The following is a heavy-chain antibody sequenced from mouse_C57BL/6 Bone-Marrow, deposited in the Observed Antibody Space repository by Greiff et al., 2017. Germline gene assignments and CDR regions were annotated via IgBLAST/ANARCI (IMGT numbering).Heavy chain of an antibody. D-gene: IGHD1-1*01. Sequence: VKLVESGPGLVQPSQSLSITCTVSGFSLTSYGVHWVRQSPGKGLEWLGVIWSGGSTDYNAAFISRLSISKDNSKSQVFFKMNSLQADDTAIYYCARNGYGSRSAWFAYWGQGTLVTVSA. CDR1: GFSLTSYG. CDR3: ARNGYGSRSAWFAY. V-gene: IGHV2-2*01. CDR2: IWSGGST. J-gene: IGHJ3*01.